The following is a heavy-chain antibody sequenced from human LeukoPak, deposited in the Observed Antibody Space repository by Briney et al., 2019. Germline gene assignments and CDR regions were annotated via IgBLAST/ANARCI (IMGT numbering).Heavy chain of an antibody. J-gene: IGHJ4*02. CDR2: IIPIFGTA. D-gene: IGHD6-19*01. CDR1: GGTFTSYA. CDR3: AREIAVAGRYYFDY. Sequence: GSSVKVSCKASGGTFTSYAISWVRQAPGQGVGGRGGIIPIFGTANYAQKSQGRVTTTTDQSTSTAYMEPSSLRSEDTAVYSCAREIAVAGRYYFDYWGQGTLVTVSS. V-gene: IGHV1-69*05.